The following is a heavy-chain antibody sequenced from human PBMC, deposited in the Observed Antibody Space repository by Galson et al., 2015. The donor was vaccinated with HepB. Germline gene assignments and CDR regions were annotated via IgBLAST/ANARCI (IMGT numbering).Heavy chain of an antibody. J-gene: IGHJ6*02. D-gene: IGHD6-19*01. V-gene: IGHV1-46*01. CDR1: GYTFTNYY. CDR3: ARDRRYSSGGALGSYGLDV. Sequence: SVKVSCKASGYTFTNYYIHWVRQAPGQGLGWMGTINPSGGSTTYQQKVQGRVAMTRDTSTRTVHMELSSLRSEDTAIYYCARDRRYSSGGALGSYGLDVWGQGTTVTVSS. CDR2: INPSGGST.